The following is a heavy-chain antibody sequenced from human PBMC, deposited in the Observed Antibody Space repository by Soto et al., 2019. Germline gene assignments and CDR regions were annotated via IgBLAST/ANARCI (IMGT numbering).Heavy chain of an antibody. CDR3: VRDGEWGKWNFDY. J-gene: IGHJ4*02. Sequence: QVQLVESGGGVVQPGTSLRLTCVVSGFPLSSYGIHWVRQAPGKGLEWVSFLHLDGNAYYIESVKGRFTLSRDISKNTGFMEMDSLRADDTAVYYCVRDGEWGKWNFDYWGQGTPVTVSS. CDR1: GFPLSSYG. CDR2: LHLDGNA. D-gene: IGHD7-27*01. V-gene: IGHV3-33*01.